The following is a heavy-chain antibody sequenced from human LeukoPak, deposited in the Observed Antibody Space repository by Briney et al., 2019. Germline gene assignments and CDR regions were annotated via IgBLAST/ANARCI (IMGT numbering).Heavy chain of an antibody. CDR3: ARAYLVPAAPLDY. J-gene: IGHJ4*02. CDR2: ISSSGSTI. CDR1: GFTFSDYY. V-gene: IGHV3-11*01. Sequence: PGGSLRLSCAASGFTFSDYYMSWIRQAPGKGLEWVSYISSSGSTIYYADSVKGRFTISRDNAKNSLYLQMNSLRAEDTAVYYCARAYLVPAAPLDYWGQGTLVTVSS. D-gene: IGHD2-2*01.